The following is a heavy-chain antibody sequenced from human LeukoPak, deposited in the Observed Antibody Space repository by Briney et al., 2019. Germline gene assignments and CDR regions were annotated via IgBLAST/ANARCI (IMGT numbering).Heavy chain of an antibody. CDR1: GGSISSSSKF. J-gene: IGHJ4*02. V-gene: IGHV4-39*07. Sequence: SETLSLTCTVSGGSISSSSKFWGWIRQPPGKGLEWIGSLRPSTTTYYNPSLKSRVTISVDTSKNQFSLKLSSVTAADTAVYYCARDRPDSSGLASLDYWGQGTLVTVSS. CDR3: ARDRPDSSGLASLDY. CDR2: LRPSTTT. D-gene: IGHD3-22*01.